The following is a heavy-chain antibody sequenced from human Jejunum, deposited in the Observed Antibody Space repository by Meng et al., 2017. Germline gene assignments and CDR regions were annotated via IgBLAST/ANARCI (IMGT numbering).Heavy chain of an antibody. J-gene: IGHJ6*02. D-gene: IGHD6-19*01. CDR3: ARETEVAANLDGMDV. CDR2: IWHDGSKV. CDR1: GFNFTNYG. V-gene: IGHV3-33*01. Sequence: GESLKISCAASGFNFTNYGMHWVRQAPGKGLEWVAVIWHDGSKVYYADSVRGRFTISRDNSKNLVYLQMNSLAVADTAVYYCARETEVAANLDGMDVWGQGTTVTVSS.